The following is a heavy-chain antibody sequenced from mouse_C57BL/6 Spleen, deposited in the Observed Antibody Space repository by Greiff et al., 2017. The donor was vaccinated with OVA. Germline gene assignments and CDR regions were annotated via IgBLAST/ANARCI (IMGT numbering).Heavy chain of an antibody. J-gene: IGHJ3*01. D-gene: IGHD1-1*01. CDR2: INPSNGGT. CDR1: GYTFTSYW. CDR3: ARGRLYYGSSSFAY. Sequence: QVQLKQPGTELVKPGASVKLSCKASGYTFTSYWMHWVQQRPGQGLEWIGNINPSNGGTNYNEKFKSKATLTVDKSSSTAYMQLSSLTSEDSAVYYCARGRLYYGSSSFAYWGQGTLVTVSA. V-gene: IGHV1-53*01.